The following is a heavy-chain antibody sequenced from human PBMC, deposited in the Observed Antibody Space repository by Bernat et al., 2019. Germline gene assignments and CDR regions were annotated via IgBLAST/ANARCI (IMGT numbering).Heavy chain of an antibody. V-gene: IGHV3-30-3*01. J-gene: IGHJ6*02. CDR3: ARDRRGTDSGGMDV. CDR2: IPYDGANK. CDR1: GFTFRSYA. Sequence: VQLVESGGGAVQPGRPLRLSCAASGFTFRSYAMHWVRLAPGKGLEWVTDIPYDGANKYCADSVKGRFTISRDNSKNTLYLQMNSLRAEDTAVYYCARDRRGTDSGGMDVWGQGTTVTVSS. D-gene: IGHD3-16*01.